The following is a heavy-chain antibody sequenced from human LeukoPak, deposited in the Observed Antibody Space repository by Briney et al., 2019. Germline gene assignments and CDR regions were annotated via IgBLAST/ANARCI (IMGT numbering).Heavy chain of an antibody. J-gene: IGHJ4*02. CDR2: SYTTGSS. Sequence: SETLSLTCTVSGGSISSYYWSWIRQPAGNGLEWIGRSYTTGSSNYNPSLKSRVTMSLDTSNQFSLKLSSVTAADTAVYYCARLLRITMIVVVTIWGQGTLVTVSS. CDR3: ARLLRITMIVVVTI. CDR1: GGSISSYY. V-gene: IGHV4-4*07. D-gene: IGHD3-22*01.